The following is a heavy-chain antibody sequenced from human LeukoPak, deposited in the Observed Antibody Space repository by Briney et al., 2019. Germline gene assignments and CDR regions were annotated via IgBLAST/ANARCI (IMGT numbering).Heavy chain of an antibody. V-gene: IGHV3-48*04. J-gene: IGHJ4*02. D-gene: IGHD1-7*01. CDR3: ARMNYVSTGWGAPFDY. CDR1: GFTFSTYS. Sequence: GGSLRLSCAASGFTFSTYSMNWVRQAPGRGLEWLSYIRSSGTTTYYADSVKGRFTISRDHAKNLLFLQMNSLRADDTAVYYCARMNYVSTGWGAPFDYWGQGTLVTVSS. CDR2: IRSSGTTT.